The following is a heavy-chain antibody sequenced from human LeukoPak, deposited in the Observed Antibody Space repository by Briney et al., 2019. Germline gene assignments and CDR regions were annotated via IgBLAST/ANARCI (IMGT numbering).Heavy chain of an antibody. J-gene: IGHJ4*02. CDR2: IHYSGST. CDR3: AREVTYDILTGYYILEAPGEFDY. CDR1: GGSISSYY. V-gene: IGHV4-59*12. Sequence: PSETLSLTCTVSGGSISSYYWSWIRQPPGKGLEWIGYIHYSGSTNYNPSLKSRVTMSVDTSKNQFSLKLSSVTAADTAVYYCAREVTYDILTGYYILEAPGEFDYWGQGTLVTVSS. D-gene: IGHD3-9*01.